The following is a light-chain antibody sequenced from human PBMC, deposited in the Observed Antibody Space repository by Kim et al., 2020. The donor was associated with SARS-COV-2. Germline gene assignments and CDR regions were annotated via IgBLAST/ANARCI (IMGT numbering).Light chain of an antibody. V-gene: IGKV3-20*01. J-gene: IGKJ2*01. CDR1: ESVRSSY. Sequence: LSRGESAPLSCRACESVRSSYLAWYEQKPGQPPRLLSYGASSSATGIPDRFSGSGSRTDFTLTISRLEPEDIAVYYCQQYGSSPYTLGQGTKLEL. CDR3: QQYGSSPYT. CDR2: GAS.